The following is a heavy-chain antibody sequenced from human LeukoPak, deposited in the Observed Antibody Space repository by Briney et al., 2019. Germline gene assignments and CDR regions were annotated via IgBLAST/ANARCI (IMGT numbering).Heavy chain of an antibody. CDR1: GGSFSGYY. CDR3: ARPPFDP. V-gene: IGHV4-34*01. J-gene: IGHJ5*02. CDR2: INHSGST. Sequence: SETPSLTCAVYGGSFSGYYWSWIRQPPGKGLEWIGEINHSGSTNYNPSLKSRVTISVDTSKNQFSPKLSSVTAADTAVYYCARPPFDPWGQGTLVTVSS.